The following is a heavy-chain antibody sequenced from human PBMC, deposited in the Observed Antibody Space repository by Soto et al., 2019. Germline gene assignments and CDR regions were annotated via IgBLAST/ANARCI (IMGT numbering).Heavy chain of an antibody. CDR1: GFTFDDYA. CDR3: AKDYSGWYEGPFDY. D-gene: IGHD6-19*01. J-gene: IGHJ4*02. Sequence: EVQLVESGGGLVQPGRSLRLSCAASGFTFDDYAMHWVRQAPGKGLEWVSGISWNSGSKGYADSVKGRFTISRDNAKNSLYLQLNSLRAEDTALYYCAKDYSGWYEGPFDYWGQGTLVTVSS. CDR2: ISWNSGSK. V-gene: IGHV3-9*01.